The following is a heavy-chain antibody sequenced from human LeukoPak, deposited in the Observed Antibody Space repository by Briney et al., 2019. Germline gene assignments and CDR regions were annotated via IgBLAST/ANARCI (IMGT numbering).Heavy chain of an antibody. J-gene: IGHJ4*02. V-gene: IGHV4-31*03. D-gene: IGHD3-3*01. CDR1: GGSISSGGYS. Sequence: PSETLSLTCTVSGGSISSGGYSWSWIRQHPGKGLEWIGYIYYSGSTYYNPSLKSRVTISVDTSKNQFSLKLSSVTAADTAVYYCAGGLYDFWSGYTQPFDYWGQGTLVTVSS. CDR2: IYYSGST. CDR3: AGGLYDFWSGYTQPFDY.